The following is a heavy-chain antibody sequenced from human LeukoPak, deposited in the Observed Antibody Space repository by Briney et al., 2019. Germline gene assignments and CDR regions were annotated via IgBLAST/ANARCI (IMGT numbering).Heavy chain of an antibody. J-gene: IGHJ3*02. CDR2: IYYSGST. CDR3: ARPQVGADFHDAFDI. CDR1: GGSISISSYY. V-gene: IGHV4-39*01. Sequence: SETLSLTCTVSGGSISISSYYWGWIRQPPGKGLEWIGSIYYSGSTYYNPSLKSRVTISVDTSKNQFSLKLSSVTAADTAVYYCARPQVGADFHDAFDIWGQGTMVTVSS. D-gene: IGHD1-26*01.